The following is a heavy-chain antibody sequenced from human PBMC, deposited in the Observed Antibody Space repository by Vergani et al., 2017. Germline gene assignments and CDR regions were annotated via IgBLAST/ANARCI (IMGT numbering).Heavy chain of an antibody. J-gene: IGHJ4*02. Sequence: EVQLVESGGVVVQPGGFLRLSCAASGFHFDDYTMHWVRQAPGKGLEWVSLISWDGGSTYYADSVKGRFTISRDNSKNSLYLQRNSLKTEDTGLYYCAKEDSGHGFDYWGQGTLVTVSS. D-gene: IGHD5-12*01. CDR1: GFHFDDYT. V-gene: IGHV3-43*01. CDR2: ISWDGGST. CDR3: AKEDSGHGFDY.